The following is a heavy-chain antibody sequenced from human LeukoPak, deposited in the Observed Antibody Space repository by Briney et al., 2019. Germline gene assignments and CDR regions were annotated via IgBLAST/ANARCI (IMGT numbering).Heavy chain of an antibody. CDR2: ISSSGSAI. CDR1: GFPLSSYS. Sequence: GGSLRLSCAASGFPLSSYSINWVRQAPGKGLEWVSYISSSGSAIYYVDSVKGRFTVSRDNAKNSLFLQMYSPRAEDTAVYYCVRVKGSYFDYWGQGALVTVSS. V-gene: IGHV3-48*01. D-gene: IGHD2-15*01. CDR3: VRVKGSYFDY. J-gene: IGHJ4*02.